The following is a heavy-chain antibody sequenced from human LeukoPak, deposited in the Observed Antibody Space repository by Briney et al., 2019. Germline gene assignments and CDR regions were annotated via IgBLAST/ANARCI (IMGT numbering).Heavy chain of an antibody. Sequence: GGSLRLSCAASGFSFSRYSMNWVRQAPGKGLEWVSYISSKNVIYYADSVKGRFTISRDNAKNSLYLQMNSLRAEDTAVYYCARPLESYYYMDVWGKGTTVTVSS. CDR3: ARPLESYYYMDV. D-gene: IGHD3-3*01. V-gene: IGHV3-48*04. J-gene: IGHJ6*03. CDR2: ISSKNVI. CDR1: GFSFSRYS.